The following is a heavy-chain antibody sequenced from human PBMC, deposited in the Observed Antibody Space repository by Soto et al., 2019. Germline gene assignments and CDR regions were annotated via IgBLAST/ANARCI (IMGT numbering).Heavy chain of an antibody. V-gene: IGHV1-2*02. CDR1: GYRFTGYG. CDR2: INPKSGAT. D-gene: IGHD2-21*02. Sequence: ASVKVSCKASGYRFTGYGLHWVRQAPGQGLQWMGWINPKSGATDYAQKFQGRVTMTREMSTNTAYLELSGLRSDDTADDTAVYYCAKSNYGGDGSFQYGLDVCRQGHTVTVSS. J-gene: IGHJ6*02. CDR3: VYYCAKSNYGGDGSFQYGLDV.